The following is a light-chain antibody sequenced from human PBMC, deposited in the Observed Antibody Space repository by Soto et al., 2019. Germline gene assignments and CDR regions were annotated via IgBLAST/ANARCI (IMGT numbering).Light chain of an antibody. CDR3: QQSYSTPLT. CDR1: RSVDKW. V-gene: IGKV1-5*02. Sequence: DIQMTQSPSTLSASLGDRVTIICRASRSVDKWLAWYQQKSGKAPKLLIYEASHLQSGVPSRFGGTGSGTDFTLTINSLQPEDFATYYCQQSYSTPLTFGQGTKVDIK. J-gene: IGKJ1*01. CDR2: EAS.